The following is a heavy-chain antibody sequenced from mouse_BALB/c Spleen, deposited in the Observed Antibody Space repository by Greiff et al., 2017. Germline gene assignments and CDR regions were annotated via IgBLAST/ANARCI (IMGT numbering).Heavy chain of an antibody. J-gene: IGHJ2*01. D-gene: IGHD2-3*01. CDR1: GFTFSSYA. V-gene: IGHV5-9-4*01. Sequence: DVKLVESGGGLVKPGGSLKLSCAASGFTFSSYAMSWVRQSPEKRLEWVAEISSGGSYTYYPDTVTGRFTISRDNAKNTLYLEMSSLRSEDTAMYYCARVDGYFFDYWGQGTTLTVSS. CDR3: ARVDGYFFDY. CDR2: ISSGGSYT.